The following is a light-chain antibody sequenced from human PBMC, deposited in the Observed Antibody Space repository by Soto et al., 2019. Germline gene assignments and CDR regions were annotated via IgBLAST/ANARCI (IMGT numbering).Light chain of an antibody. Sequence: DIQMTQSPSTLSASVGDRVTITCRASQSISSWLAWYQQKPGKAPKLLIYDASALESGVPSRLSGSGSGTEFTLTISSLQPDDFAGYYCQQYNSYPGTFGQGTKVEIK. V-gene: IGKV1-5*01. J-gene: IGKJ1*01. CDR2: DAS. CDR3: QQYNSYPGT. CDR1: QSISSW.